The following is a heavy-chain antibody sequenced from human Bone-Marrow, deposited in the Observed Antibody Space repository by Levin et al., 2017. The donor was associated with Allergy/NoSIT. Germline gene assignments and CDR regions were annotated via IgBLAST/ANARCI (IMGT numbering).Heavy chain of an antibody. Sequence: GGSLRLSCAASGFTFSSYEMNWVRQAPGKGLEWVSYISSSGSTIYYADSVKGRFTISRDNAKNSLYLQMNSLRAEDTAVYYCARDIEYDYIWGSYPSGWGQGTLVTVSS. D-gene: IGHD3-16*02. CDR1: GFTFSSYE. CDR2: ISSSGSTI. V-gene: IGHV3-48*03. CDR3: ARDIEYDYIWGSYPSG. J-gene: IGHJ4*02.